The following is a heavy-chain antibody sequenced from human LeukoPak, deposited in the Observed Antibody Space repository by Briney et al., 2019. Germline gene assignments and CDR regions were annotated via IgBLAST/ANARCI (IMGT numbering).Heavy chain of an antibody. CDR3: ARGLGYYGSGSYSLGY. D-gene: IGHD3-10*01. CDR1: GFTVSTMY. Sequence: PGGSLRLSCAASGFTVSTMYMTWVRQTPGKGLEWVSSMYSGGSTYYADSVKGRFTISRDNSKNTLYVQMNSLRADDTAVYYCARGLGYYGSGSYSLGYWGQGTLVTVSS. J-gene: IGHJ4*02. V-gene: IGHV3-53*01. CDR2: MYSGGST.